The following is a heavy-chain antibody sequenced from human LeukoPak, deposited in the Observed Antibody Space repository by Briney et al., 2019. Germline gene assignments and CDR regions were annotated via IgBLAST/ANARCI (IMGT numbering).Heavy chain of an antibody. V-gene: IGHV3-64*01. J-gene: IGHJ1*01. D-gene: IGHD6-19*01. Sequence: GGSLRLSCAASGFRLSSYSMHWVRQAPGKGLAFVSAISRNGRNTYYANSAKGRFTISRDISKNTLYLQMGSLRPEDMAVYYCARVDSGSACASWGQGILVTVSS. CDR1: GFRLSSYS. CDR2: ISRNGRNT. CDR3: ARVDSGSACAS.